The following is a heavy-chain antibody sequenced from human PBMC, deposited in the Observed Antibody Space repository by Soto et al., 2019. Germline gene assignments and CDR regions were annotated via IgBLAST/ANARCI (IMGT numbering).Heavy chain of an antibody. D-gene: IGHD3-9*01. CDR1: GYDFTNYG. V-gene: IGHV1-18*01. Sequence: QVRLVQSGAEVKKPGASVKVSCKTYGYDFTNYGINWVRQAPGQGLEWMGWISAYNGNIVYAQNFRGRATLTTDTSPGSPYMELRSLRSKDTPVYYSARGNDILIGWRFTFWGQEPLSPSPQ. CDR3: ARGNDILIGWRFTF. CDR2: ISAYNGNI. J-gene: IGHJ4*02.